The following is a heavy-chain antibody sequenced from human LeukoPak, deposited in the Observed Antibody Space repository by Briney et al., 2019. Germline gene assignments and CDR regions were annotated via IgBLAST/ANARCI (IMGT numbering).Heavy chain of an antibody. CDR2: ISYDGSNK. D-gene: IGHD2-15*01. J-gene: IGHJ4*02. V-gene: IGHV3-30*03. CDR1: GFTFSSYG. Sequence: PGGSLRLSCAASGFTFSSYGMHWVRQAPGKGLEWVAVISYDGSNKYYADSVKGRFTISRDNSKNTLYLQMNSLRAEDTAVYYCARAPRRIVVVAYFDYWGQGTLVTVSS. CDR3: ARAPRRIVVVAYFDY.